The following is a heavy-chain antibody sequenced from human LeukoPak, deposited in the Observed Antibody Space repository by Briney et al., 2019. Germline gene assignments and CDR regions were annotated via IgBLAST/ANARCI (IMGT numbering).Heavy chain of an antibody. Sequence: GGSLRLSCAASGFTFSSYSMNWVRQAPGKGLEWVSAISGSGGSTYYADSVKGRFTISRDNSKNTLYLQMNSLRAEDTAVYYCAKRRSLVTPMIDYWGQGTLVTVSS. CDR2: ISGSGGST. CDR3: AKRRSLVTPMIDY. J-gene: IGHJ4*02. D-gene: IGHD3-9*01. CDR1: GFTFSSYS. V-gene: IGHV3-23*01.